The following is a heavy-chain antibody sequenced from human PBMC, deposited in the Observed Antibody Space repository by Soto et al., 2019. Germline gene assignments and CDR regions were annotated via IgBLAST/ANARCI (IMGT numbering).Heavy chain of an antibody. CDR2: VWKDGSNR. D-gene: IGHD5-18*01. V-gene: IGHV3-30*02. Sequence: GGSLRLFCAASGITFSDYGMHWVRQAPGKGLEWVAGVWKDGSNRYYVDSVKGRFTISRDNSKNTLYLQMNSLRDEDTAVYYCAKVPRGSNFGYYNFWGQGTLVTAPQ. CDR1: GITFSDYG. J-gene: IGHJ4*02. CDR3: AKVPRGSNFGYYNF.